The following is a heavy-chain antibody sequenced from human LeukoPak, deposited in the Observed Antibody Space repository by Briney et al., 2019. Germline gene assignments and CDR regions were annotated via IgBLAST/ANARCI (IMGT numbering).Heavy chain of an antibody. CDR3: ARESHKTREDY. J-gene: IGHJ4*02. V-gene: IGHV1-18*01. CDR2: ISANNGDT. D-gene: IGHD1-1*01. CDR1: GYTFTSHG. Sequence: GASVKDSRKASGYTFTSHGISRVRQDPGQGPEWVGWISANNGDTDYPQNLQGRVTMTTDTYTSTAYMELRRLRSDDTAMYYCARESHKTREDYWGQGTLVTVSS.